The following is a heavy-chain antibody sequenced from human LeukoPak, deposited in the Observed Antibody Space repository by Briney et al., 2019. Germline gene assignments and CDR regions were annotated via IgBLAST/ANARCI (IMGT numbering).Heavy chain of an antibody. V-gene: IGHV4-39*01. CDR3: ARQRRSGYTFDY. J-gene: IGHJ4*02. D-gene: IGHD3-22*01. CDR1: GGSISSYY. CDR2: IYYSGST. Sequence: PSETLSLTCTVSGGSISSYYWGWIRQPPGKGLEWIGSIYYSGSTYYNPSLKSRVTISVDTSKNQFSLKLSSVTAADTAVYYCARQRRSGYTFDYWGQGTLVTVSS.